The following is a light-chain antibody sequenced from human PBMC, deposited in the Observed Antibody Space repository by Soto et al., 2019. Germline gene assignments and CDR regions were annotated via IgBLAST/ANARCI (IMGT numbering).Light chain of an antibody. CDR2: YVS. V-gene: IGLV2-11*01. Sequence: QSALTQPRSVSGSPGQSVTISCTGTSSDVGGYNYVSWYQQHPGKAPKLMIYYVSKRPSGVPDRFSGSKSGNTASLTISGLQAEDEADYYCSSYAGSYTGVFGGGTKLTVL. CDR1: SSDVGGYNY. CDR3: SSYAGSYTGV. J-gene: IGLJ3*02.